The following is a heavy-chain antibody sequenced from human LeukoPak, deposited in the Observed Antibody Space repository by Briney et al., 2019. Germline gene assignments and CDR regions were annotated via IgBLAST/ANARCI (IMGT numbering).Heavy chain of an antibody. CDR1: GGSISSSSYY. V-gene: IGHV4-39*01. CDR2: IYYSGST. D-gene: IGHD1-20*01. J-gene: IGHJ4*02. Sequence: SETLSLTCTVSGGSISSSSYYWGWIRQPPGKELEWIGSIYYSGSTYYNPSLKSRVTISVDTSKNQFSLKLSSVTAADTAVYYCARHLRYSWNFDSWGQGTLVTVSS. CDR3: ARHLRYSWNFDS.